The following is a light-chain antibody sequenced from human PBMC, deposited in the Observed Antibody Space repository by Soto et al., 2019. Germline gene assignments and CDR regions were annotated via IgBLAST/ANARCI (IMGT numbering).Light chain of an antibody. V-gene: IGKV1-9*01. CDR1: QGITSY. CDR2: SAS. J-gene: IGKJ4*01. Sequence: IQLTQSPSSLSASVGDRVTITCRASQGITSYLAWYQQRPGKAPGLLIYSASTLQSGVPSRFSGSGSGTDFALTITSLQAEDFATYYCQQLRSYPSTFGGGTRWIS. CDR3: QQLRSYPST.